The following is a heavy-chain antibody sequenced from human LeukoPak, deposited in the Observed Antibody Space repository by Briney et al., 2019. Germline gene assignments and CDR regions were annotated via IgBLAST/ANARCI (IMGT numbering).Heavy chain of an antibody. V-gene: IGHV4-59*08. J-gene: IGHJ6*02. CDR3: ARLPYYYDSSGYYANYYYYYGMDV. D-gene: IGHD3-22*01. CDR2: IYYRGST. Sequence: SETLSLTCTVSGGSISSYYWSWIRQPPGKGLEWIGYIYYRGSTNYNPSLKSRVTISVDTSKNQFSLKLSSVTAADTAVYYCARLPYYYDSSGYYANYYYYYGMDVWGQGTTVTVSS. CDR1: GGSISSYY.